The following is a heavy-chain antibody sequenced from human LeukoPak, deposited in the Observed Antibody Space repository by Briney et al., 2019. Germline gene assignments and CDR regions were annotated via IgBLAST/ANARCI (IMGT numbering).Heavy chain of an antibody. V-gene: IGHV1-69*13. Sequence: EASVKVSCKASGYTFTSYGISWVRRAPGQGLEWMGGIIPIFGTANYAQKFQGRVTITADESTSTAYMELSSLRSEDTAVYYCAVSSGYYYGSGSYYIWGQGTLVTVSS. CDR1: GYTFTSYG. D-gene: IGHD3-10*01. CDR3: AVSSGYYYGSGSYYI. CDR2: IIPIFGTA. J-gene: IGHJ4*02.